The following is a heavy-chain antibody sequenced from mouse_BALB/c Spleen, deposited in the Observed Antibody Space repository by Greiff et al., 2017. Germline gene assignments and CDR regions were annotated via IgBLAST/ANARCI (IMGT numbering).Heavy chain of an antibody. Sequence: EVQLQESGAELVKPGASVKLSCTASGFNIKDTYMHWVKQRPEQGLEWIGRIDPANGNTKYDPKFQGKATITADTSSNTAYLQLSSLTSEDTAVDYGARPYDDDGNDWAQGTALPVSS. V-gene: IGHV14-3*02. D-gene: IGHD2-4*01. CDR2: IDPANGNT. CDR1: GFNIKDTY. CDR3: ARPYDDDGND. J-gene: IGHJ2*01.